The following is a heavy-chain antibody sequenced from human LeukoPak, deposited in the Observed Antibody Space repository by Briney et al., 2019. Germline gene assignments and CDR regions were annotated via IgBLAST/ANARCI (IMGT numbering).Heavy chain of an antibody. CDR1: GGTFSIYA. J-gene: IGHJ3*02. D-gene: IGHD6-13*01. V-gene: IGHV1-69*04. CDR3: ARAEVYSSSLDAFDI. Sequence: SVTVSFKSSGGTFSIYAISWVRQAPGQGLEWMGRIIPILGIANYAQKFQGRVTITADKSTSTAYMELSSLRSEDTAVYYCARAEVYSSSLDAFDIWGQGTMVTVSS. CDR2: IIPILGIA.